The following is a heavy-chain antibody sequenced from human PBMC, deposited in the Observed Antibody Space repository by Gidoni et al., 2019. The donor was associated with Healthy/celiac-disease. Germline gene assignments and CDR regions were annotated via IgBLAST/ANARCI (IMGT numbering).Heavy chain of an antibody. CDR1: GGSISSSSYY. D-gene: IGHD2-15*01. V-gene: IGHV4-39*01. CDR3: ARLGGRIVVVVDSIDY. J-gene: IGHJ4*02. CDR2: IFYSGST. Sequence: QLQLQESGPGLVKPSETLSLTCTVSGGSISSSSYYWGWIRQPPGKGLEWIGSIFYSGSTYYNPSLKSRVTISVDTSKNQFSLKLSSVTAADTAVYYCARLGGRIVVVVDSIDYWGQGTLVTVSS.